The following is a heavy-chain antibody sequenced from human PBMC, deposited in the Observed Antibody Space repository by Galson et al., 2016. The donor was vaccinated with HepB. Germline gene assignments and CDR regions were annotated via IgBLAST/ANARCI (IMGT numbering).Heavy chain of an antibody. V-gene: IGHV4-31*03. CDR2: IYHTGST. D-gene: IGHD3-10*01. J-gene: IGHJ4*02. Sequence: LSLTCSVSGGSIRSSPYYWTWIRQHPGKGLEWSGYIYHTGSTYYSPSLKRRVTISVDTSKSQFSLKMSSVTAADTGVYFCARDRDDMGRGVIMDWGQGTLVTVSS. CDR1: GGSIRSSPYY. CDR3: ARDRDDMGRGVIMD.